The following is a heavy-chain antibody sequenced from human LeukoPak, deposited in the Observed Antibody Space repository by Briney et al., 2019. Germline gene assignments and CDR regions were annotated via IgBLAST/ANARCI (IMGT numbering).Heavy chain of an antibody. CDR1: GGSISSYY. D-gene: IGHD3-3*01. Sequence: SEPLSLTCTVSGGSISSYYWSWLRQPPGKGLEWIGYIYYSGSTNYNPSLKSRVTISVDTSKNQFSLKLSSVTAADTAVYYCARQNFWSGYSSFFDYWGQGTLVTVSS. CDR3: ARQNFWSGYSSFFDY. V-gene: IGHV4-59*08. CDR2: IYYSGST. J-gene: IGHJ4*02.